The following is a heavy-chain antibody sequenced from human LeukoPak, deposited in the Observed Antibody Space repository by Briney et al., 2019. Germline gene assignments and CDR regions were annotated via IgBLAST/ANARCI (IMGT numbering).Heavy chain of an antibody. D-gene: IGHD5-24*01. J-gene: IGHJ3*02. V-gene: IGHV3-11*04. CDR1: GFTFSDCY. CDR3: ARARRPKWERDGYTSKESAFDI. CDR2: ITSGRTT. Sequence: GGSLRLSCAASGFTFSDCYMSWIRQAPGRGPEWVSSITSGRTTYYADSVKGRFTISNDNAKKSLYLQMNSLRAEDTAVYYCARARRPKWERDGYTSKESAFDIWGQGTMVTVS.